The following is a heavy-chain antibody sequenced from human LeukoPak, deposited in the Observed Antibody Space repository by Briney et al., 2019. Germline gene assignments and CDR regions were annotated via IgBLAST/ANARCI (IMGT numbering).Heavy chain of an antibody. Sequence: GGSLRLSCAASGFTFDDYGMSWVRQAPGKGLGWGSGILWSGGSTGYADSVKGRFTISRDNAKNSLYLQMNSLRAEDTAVYYCAKDLKAVGATTGFDYWGQGTLVTVSS. CDR3: AKDLKAVGATTGFDY. J-gene: IGHJ4*02. CDR1: GFTFDDYG. D-gene: IGHD1-26*01. CDR2: ILWSGGST. V-gene: IGHV3-20*04.